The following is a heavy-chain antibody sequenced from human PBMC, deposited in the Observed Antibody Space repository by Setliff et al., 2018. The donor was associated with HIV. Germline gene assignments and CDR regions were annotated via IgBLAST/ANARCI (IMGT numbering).Heavy chain of an antibody. Sequence: VASVKVSCKASGGTFSSYVISWVRQAPGQGLEWMGGIIPIFATPNYAQKFQGRVTITADESTSTAYMELSSLRSEDTAVYYCASMSVTHMGLVYYYYYMDVWGKGTTVTVSS. CDR3: ASMSVTHMGLVYYYYYMDV. CDR1: GGTFSSYV. D-gene: IGHD4-4*01. CDR2: IIPIFATP. J-gene: IGHJ6*03. V-gene: IGHV1-69*13.